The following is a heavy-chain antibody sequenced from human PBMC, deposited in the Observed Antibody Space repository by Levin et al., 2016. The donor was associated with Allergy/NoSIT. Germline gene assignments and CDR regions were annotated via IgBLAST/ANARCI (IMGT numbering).Heavy chain of an antibody. CDR2: IYHSGST. J-gene: IGHJ6*02. Sequence: WIRQPPGKGLEWIGEIYHSGSTNYNPSLKSRVTISVDKSKNQFSLKLSSVTAADTAVYYCARDTRVFVAVNYYYYGMDVWGQGTTVTVSS. D-gene: IGHD6-19*01. CDR3: ARDTRVFVAVNYYYYGMDV. V-gene: IGHV4-4*02.